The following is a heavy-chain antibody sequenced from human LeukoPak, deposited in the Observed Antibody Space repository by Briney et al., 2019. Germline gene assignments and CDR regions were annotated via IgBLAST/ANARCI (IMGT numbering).Heavy chain of an antibody. CDR1: GDSLRKYY. CDR2: IYYSGTT. D-gene: IGHD3-22*01. J-gene: IGHJ4*02. V-gene: IGHV4-59*01. Sequence: NPSETLSLTCTVSGDSLRKYYWSWIRQPPGKGLEWIGHIYYSGTTNYNPSLKSRLTISIDTSKNQFSLKLTAVTAADTAMYFCARDRSYFEISAFGSWGQGTLVTVSS. CDR3: ARDRSYFEISAFGS.